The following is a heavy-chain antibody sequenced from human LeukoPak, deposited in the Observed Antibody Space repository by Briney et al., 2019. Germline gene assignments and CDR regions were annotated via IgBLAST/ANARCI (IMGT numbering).Heavy chain of an antibody. CDR3: ARDSDMASVQGAFDI. CDR1: GFTFSSYS. Sequence: PGGSLRLSCAASGFTFSSYSMNWVRQAPGKGLKWVSSISSSSSYIYYADSVKGRFTISRDNAKNSLYLQMNSLRAEDTAVYYCARDSDMASVQGAFDIWGQGTMVTVSS. V-gene: IGHV3-21*01. J-gene: IGHJ3*02. CDR2: ISSSSSYI. D-gene: IGHD5-24*01.